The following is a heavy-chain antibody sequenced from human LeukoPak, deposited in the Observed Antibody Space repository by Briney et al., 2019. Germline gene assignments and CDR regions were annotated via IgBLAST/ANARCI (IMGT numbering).Heavy chain of an antibody. CDR1: GYTFTGYY. CDR2: INPNSGGT. D-gene: IGHD2-15*01. J-gene: IGHJ4*02. CDR3: ARGTTAATPYYFAF. V-gene: IGHV1-2*02. Sequence: ASVKVSCKASGYTFTGYYMHWVRQAPGQGLEWLGWINPNSGGTNYAQKFQGRVTLTRDMSISTAYMELLGLTSVDTAIYYCARGTTAATPYYFAFWGQGTQVTVSS.